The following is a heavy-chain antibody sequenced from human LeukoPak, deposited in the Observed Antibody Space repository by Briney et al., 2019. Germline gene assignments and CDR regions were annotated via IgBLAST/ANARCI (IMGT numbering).Heavy chain of an antibody. CDR2: INHSGST. D-gene: IGHD6-13*01. V-gene: IGHV4-34*01. CDR3: ARVWGRGYSSTTYYFDY. Sequence: PSETLSLTCAVYGGSFSGYYWSWIRQPPGKGLEWIGEINHSGSTNYNPSLKSRVTITVDTSKNQFSLKLSSVTAADTAVYYCARVWGRGYSSTTYYFDYWGQGTLVTVSS. J-gene: IGHJ4*02. CDR1: GGSFSGYY.